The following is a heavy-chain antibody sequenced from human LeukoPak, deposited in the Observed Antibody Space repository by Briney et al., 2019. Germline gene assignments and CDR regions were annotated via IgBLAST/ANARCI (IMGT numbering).Heavy chain of an antibody. CDR1: GFTFSSYR. J-gene: IGHJ4*02. Sequence: PGGSLRLSCAASGFTFSSYRMNWVRQAPGKGLEWVSSISSSSSYIYYADSVKGRFTISRDNAKNSLYLQMNSLRAEDTAVYYCASSSPIDYWGQGTLVTASS. D-gene: IGHD6-6*01. V-gene: IGHV3-21*01. CDR3: ASSSPIDY. CDR2: ISSSSSYI.